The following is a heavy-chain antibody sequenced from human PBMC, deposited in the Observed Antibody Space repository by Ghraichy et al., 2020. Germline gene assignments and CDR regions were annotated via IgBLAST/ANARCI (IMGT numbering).Heavy chain of an antibody. V-gene: IGHV3-66*01. D-gene: IGHD6-6*01. Sequence: GGSLRLSCVASGFTVSSNYRSWVGQAPGKGLEWVSVIYSGGSTYYADSVKGRFTISRDNSKNTLYLTMNSLRAEDTAVYYCARGHSSSSDYWGQGTLVTVSS. J-gene: IGHJ4*02. CDR1: GFTVSSNY. CDR3: ARGHSSSSDY. CDR2: IYSGGST.